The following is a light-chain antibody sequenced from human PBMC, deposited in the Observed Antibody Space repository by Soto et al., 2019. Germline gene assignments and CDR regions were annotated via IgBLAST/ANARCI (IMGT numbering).Light chain of an antibody. Sequence: DIQMTQSPSTLSASVGDRVTITFRASQSISSWLAWYQQKPGKAPKLLISDGSTLQSGVPSRFSGSGSGIEFTLTITSLQPEDFATYYCQQFYTYLLTFGGGTKVDIK. CDR1: QSISSW. J-gene: IGKJ4*01. V-gene: IGKV1-5*01. CDR3: QQFYTYLLT. CDR2: DGS.